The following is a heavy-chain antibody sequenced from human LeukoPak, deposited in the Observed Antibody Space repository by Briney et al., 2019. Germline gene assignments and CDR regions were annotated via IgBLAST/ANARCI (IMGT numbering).Heavy chain of an antibody. J-gene: IGHJ2*01. V-gene: IGHV4-61*02. CDR3: ARGRWLQSFFDL. CDR2: IYTSGST. Sequence: KPSETLSLTCTVSGGSISSDSYYWSWIRQPAGKGLEWIGRIYTSGSTNYNPSLKSRVTMSVDTSKNQFSLKLSSVTAADTAVYYCARGRWLQSFFDLWGRGTLVTVSS. CDR1: GGSISSDSYY. D-gene: IGHD5-24*01.